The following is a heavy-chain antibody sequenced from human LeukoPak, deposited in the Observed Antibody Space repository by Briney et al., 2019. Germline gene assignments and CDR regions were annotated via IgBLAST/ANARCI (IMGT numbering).Heavy chain of an antibody. V-gene: IGHV4-34*01. D-gene: IGHD3-10*01. J-gene: IGHJ4*02. CDR1: GGSFSGYY. Sequence: SETLSLTCAVYGGSFSGYYWSWIRQPPGKGLEWIGEINHSGSTNYNPSLKSRVTISVDTSKNQFSLKLSSVTAADTAVYYCARLRGLLWFGGYFDYWGQGTLVTVSS. CDR3: ARLRGLLWFGGYFDY. CDR2: INHSGST.